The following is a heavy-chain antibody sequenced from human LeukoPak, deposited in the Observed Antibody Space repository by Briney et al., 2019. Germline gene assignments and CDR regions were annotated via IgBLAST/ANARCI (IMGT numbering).Heavy chain of an antibody. D-gene: IGHD1-14*01. Sequence: GGSLRLSCAASGFIFSNSWMHWVRQAPGKGLVWVARINPDESNIGYADSVEGRFTISRDNAKNTLYLQMNSLRAEDTAVYYCARDHHHGQVDYWGQGAPVTVSS. CDR1: GFIFSNSW. V-gene: IGHV3-74*01. CDR2: INPDESNI. CDR3: ARDHHHGQVDY. J-gene: IGHJ4*02.